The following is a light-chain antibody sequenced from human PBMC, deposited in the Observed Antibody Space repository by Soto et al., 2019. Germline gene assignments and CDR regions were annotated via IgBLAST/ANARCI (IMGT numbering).Light chain of an antibody. CDR1: SGHSSYA. J-gene: IGLJ3*02. V-gene: IGLV4-69*01. Sequence: QSVLTQSPSASASLGASVKLTCTLSSGHSSYAIAWHQQQPEKGPRYLMKLNSDGSHSKGDGISNRFSGSSSGAERYLTISSLQSEDEADYYCQTWGTGLLVFGGGTKLTVL. CDR3: QTWGTGLLV. CDR2: LNSDGSH.